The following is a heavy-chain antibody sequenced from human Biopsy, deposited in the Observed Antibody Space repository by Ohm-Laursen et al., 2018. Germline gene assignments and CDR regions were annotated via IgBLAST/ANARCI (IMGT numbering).Heavy chain of an antibody. CDR1: SYTFTDYN. Sequence: VSVKVSCKTSSYTFTDYNIHWMRQAPGQGLEWLGYINCKTGATNYAQKFQGTVTMTRDTSISTAYLALGSLRSADTAIYYCARDPLNGHKHFDYWGQGSLVTVSS. D-gene: IGHD2-8*01. V-gene: IGHV1-2*02. CDR3: ARDPLNGHKHFDY. CDR2: INCKTGAT. J-gene: IGHJ4*02.